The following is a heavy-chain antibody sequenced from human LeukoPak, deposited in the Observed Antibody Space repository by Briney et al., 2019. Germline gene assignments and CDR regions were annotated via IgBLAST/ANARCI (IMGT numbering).Heavy chain of an antibody. V-gene: IGHV3-66*01. Sequence: GGSLRLSCAASGLSVSSNYMSWVRQTPGKGLEWVSAIHSGVNTYYADSVKGRFAFSRDDSKNTVYLQMNSLRAEDTAGYYCTRIVVQSSGWIPFDYWGQGTVVTVSS. D-gene: IGHD6-19*01. J-gene: IGHJ4*02. CDR2: IHSGVNT. CDR1: GLSVSSNY. CDR3: TRIVVQSSGWIPFDY.